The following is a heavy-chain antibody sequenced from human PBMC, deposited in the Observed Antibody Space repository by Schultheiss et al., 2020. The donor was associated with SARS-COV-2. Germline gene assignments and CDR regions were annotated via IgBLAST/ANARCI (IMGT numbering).Heavy chain of an antibody. D-gene: IGHD3-22*01. J-gene: IGHJ3*02. CDR1: GITFSSYS. V-gene: IGHV3-30*18. CDR2: ISYDGSNK. Sequence: GGSLRLSCAASGITFSSYSMHWVRQAPGKGLEWVAVISYDGSNKYYADSVKGRFTISRDNSKNTLYLQMNSLRAEDTAVYYCAKVFITMIVVVNPDAFDIWGQGTMVTVSS. CDR3: AKVFITMIVVVNPDAFDI.